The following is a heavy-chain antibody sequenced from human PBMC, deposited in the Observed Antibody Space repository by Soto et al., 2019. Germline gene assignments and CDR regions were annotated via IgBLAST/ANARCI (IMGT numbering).Heavy chain of an antibody. J-gene: IGHJ4*02. CDR2: FYYSGST. Sequence: QMQRQESGPGLVKPSETLSLTCTVSGGSISSYYWSWIRQPPGKGLEWIGCFYYSGSTNYNPSLKSRVTISVDTSKKQFSLKLSSVTAADTAVYYCARGGWKLFDYWGQGTLVTVSS. CDR3: ARGGWKLFDY. D-gene: IGHD6-19*01. CDR1: GGSISSYY. V-gene: IGHV4-59*01.